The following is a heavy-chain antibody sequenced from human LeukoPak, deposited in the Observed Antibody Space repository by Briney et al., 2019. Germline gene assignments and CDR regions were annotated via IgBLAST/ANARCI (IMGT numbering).Heavy chain of an antibody. CDR1: GGSISSYY. CDR2: IYTSGST. CDR3: ARALGAYYYYYMDV. Sequence: PSETLSLTCTVSGGSISSYYWRWIRQPAGKGLEWSGRIYTSGSTNYNPSLTSRVTMSVDTSKNQFSLKLSSVTAADTAVYYCARALGAYYYYYMDVWGKGTTVTVSS. D-gene: IGHD3-16*01. V-gene: IGHV4-4*07. J-gene: IGHJ6*03.